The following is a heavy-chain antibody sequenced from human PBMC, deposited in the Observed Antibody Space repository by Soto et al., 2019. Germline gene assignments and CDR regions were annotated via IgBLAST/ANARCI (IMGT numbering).Heavy chain of an antibody. CDR2: ISLDGSNK. J-gene: IGHJ4*02. Sequence: QVQLVESGGGVVQPGRSLRLSCAASGFTFSSYAMHWVRQAPGKGLEWVAFISLDGSNKYYADSVKGRFTISRDNSKNTLYLQRNSLRAEDTAVYYWARDAVPSYFDYWGQGTLVTVSS. V-gene: IGHV3-30*01. CDR3: ARDAVPSYFDY. CDR1: GFTFSSYA.